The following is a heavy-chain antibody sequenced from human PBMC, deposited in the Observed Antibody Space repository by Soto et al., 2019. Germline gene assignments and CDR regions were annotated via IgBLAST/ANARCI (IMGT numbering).Heavy chain of an antibody. V-gene: IGHV4-39*02. CDR1: GGSVSSSSYF. CDR3: ARLGEYYQSIDP. J-gene: IGHJ5*02. CDR2: IFYSGST. Sequence: SETLSLTCTVSGGSVSSSSYFWGWIRQPPGKRPEWIGNIFYSGSTFYNPSLKSRLTISVDTSKNHFSLKLSSVTAADTAVYYCARLGEYYQSIDPWGPGTLVTVAS. D-gene: IGHD2-2*01.